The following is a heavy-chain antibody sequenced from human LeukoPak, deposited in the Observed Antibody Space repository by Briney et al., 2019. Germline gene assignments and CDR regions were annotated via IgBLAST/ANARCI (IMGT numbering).Heavy chain of an antibody. CDR1: GFTFSSYG. Sequence: GGSLRLSCAASGFTFSSYGMHWVRQAPGKGLEWVAVISYDGSNKYYADSVKGRFTISRDNSKNTLYLQMNSLRAEGTAVYYCATSSSWYYFDYWGQGTLVTVSS. CDR3: ATSSSWYYFDY. J-gene: IGHJ4*02. V-gene: IGHV3-30*19. D-gene: IGHD6-13*01. CDR2: ISYDGSNK.